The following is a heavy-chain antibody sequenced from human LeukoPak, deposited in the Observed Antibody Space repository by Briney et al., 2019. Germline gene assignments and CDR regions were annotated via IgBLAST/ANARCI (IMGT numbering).Heavy chain of an antibody. CDR1: SGSIRTSY. CDR2: IYYSGST. V-gene: IGHV4-59*01. Sequence: SETLSLTCTVSSGSIRTSYCSWIRQPPGKGLEWIGYIYYSGSTNYNPSLKSRVTISVDTSRNQFSLKLSSVTAADTAVYYCARAPNPDFFDDWGQGTLVTVSS. J-gene: IGHJ4*02. CDR3: ARAPNPDFFDD. D-gene: IGHD2-8*01.